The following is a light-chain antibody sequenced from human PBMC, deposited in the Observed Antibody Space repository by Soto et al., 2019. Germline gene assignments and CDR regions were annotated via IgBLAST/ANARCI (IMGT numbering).Light chain of an antibody. Sequence: EIVMTQSPATLSVSPGERAILSCRASQSIGNNLAWYQQKPGQAPRLLIYTASTTATTFPGRFSGSGSGTEFTLTISGLQSEDFAVYYCQQYQIGITFGGGTKVQIK. CDR1: QSIGNN. CDR3: QQYQIGIT. CDR2: TAS. J-gene: IGKJ4*01. V-gene: IGKV3D-15*01.